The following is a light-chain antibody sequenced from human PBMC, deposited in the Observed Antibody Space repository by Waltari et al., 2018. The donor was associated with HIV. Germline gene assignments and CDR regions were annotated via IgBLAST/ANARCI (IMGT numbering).Light chain of an antibody. J-gene: IGKJ2*01. V-gene: IGKV1-39*01. Sequence: DIQMTQSPFSLSASIGDRVTIACRASPSISTYLNWNQQRPGKAPKLLIYAASSLQSGVPSRFSGSGSGTDFTLSISSLQPEDSATYYCQQSYSSPYTFGQGTNLEIK. CDR3: QQSYSSPYT. CDR2: AAS. CDR1: PSISTY.